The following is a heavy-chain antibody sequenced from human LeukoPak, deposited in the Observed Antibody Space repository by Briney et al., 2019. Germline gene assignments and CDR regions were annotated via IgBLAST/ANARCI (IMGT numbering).Heavy chain of an antibody. D-gene: IGHD7-27*01. CDR1: GFTFSSYS. Sequence: KAGGSLRLSCAASGFTFSSYSMNWVRQAPGKGLEWVSSISSSSSYIYYADSVKGRFTISRDNAKNSLYLQMNSLRAEDTAVYYCARESNWDTNWFDPWGQGTLVTVSS. CDR3: ARESNWDTNWFDP. J-gene: IGHJ5*02. CDR2: ISSSSSYI. V-gene: IGHV3-21*01.